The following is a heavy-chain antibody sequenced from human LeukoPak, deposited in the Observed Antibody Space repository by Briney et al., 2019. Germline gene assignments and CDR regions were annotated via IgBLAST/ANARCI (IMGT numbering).Heavy chain of an antibody. D-gene: IGHD3-9*01. Sequence: PPETLSLTCTVSGGSISSYYWSWIRQPPGKGLEWIGYIYYSGSTNYNPSLKSRVTISVDTSKNQFSLKLSSVTAADTAVYYCARALPDTPFDYWGQGTLVTVSS. CDR1: GGSISSYY. CDR3: ARALPDTPFDY. J-gene: IGHJ4*02. V-gene: IGHV4-59*01. CDR2: IYYSGST.